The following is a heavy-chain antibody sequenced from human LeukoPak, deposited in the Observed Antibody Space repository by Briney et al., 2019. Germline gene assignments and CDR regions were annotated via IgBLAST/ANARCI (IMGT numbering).Heavy chain of an antibody. CDR2: ITGGGGST. J-gene: IGHJ4*02. CDR3: AKGGKWDVTPFDY. Sequence: GGSLRLSCAASRFSFSNYGMSWIRQAPGKGLEWVSSITGGGGSTYYADSVRGRFTISRDNSKNTLYLQVNSLRAEDTAVYYCAKGGKWDVTPFDYWGQGTLVTVSS. V-gene: IGHV3-23*01. D-gene: IGHD1-26*01. CDR1: RFSFSNYG.